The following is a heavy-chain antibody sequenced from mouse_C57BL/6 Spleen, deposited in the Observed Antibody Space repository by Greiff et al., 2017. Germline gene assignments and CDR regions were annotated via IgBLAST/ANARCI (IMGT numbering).Heavy chain of an antibody. CDR3: ARDHAIRYAWFAY. Sequence: EVQLVESGGGLVKPGGSLKLSCAASGFTFSSYAMSWVRQTPEQRLEWVATISDGGSYTYYPDNVKGRFTISRDNAKNNLYLQMSHLKSEDTTMYYCARDHAIRYAWFAYWGQGTLVTVSA. CDR1: GFTFSSYA. J-gene: IGHJ3*01. D-gene: IGHD1-1*02. CDR2: ISDGGSYT. V-gene: IGHV5-4*01.